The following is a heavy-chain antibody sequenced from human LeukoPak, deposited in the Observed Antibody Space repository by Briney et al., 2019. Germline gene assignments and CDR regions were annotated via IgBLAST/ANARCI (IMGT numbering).Heavy chain of an antibody. CDR3: ARDGYSGSYYRLYYFFMDV. CDR1: GFTFSSYE. J-gene: IGHJ6*03. CDR2: ISGSGDNM. V-gene: IGHV3-23*01. Sequence: GGSLRLSCAASGFTFSSYEMNWVRQAPGKGLEWVSSISGSGDNMDYADSVKGRFTISRDNSENTLYLQMNSLRGEDTAVYYCARDGYSGSYYRLYYFFMDVWGKGTTVTVSS. D-gene: IGHD1-26*01.